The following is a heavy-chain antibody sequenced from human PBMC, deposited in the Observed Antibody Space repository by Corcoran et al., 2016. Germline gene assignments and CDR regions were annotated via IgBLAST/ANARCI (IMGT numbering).Heavy chain of an antibody. Sequence: QVQLQQWGAGLLKPSETLSLTCAVYGGSFSGYYWSWIRQPPGKGLEWIGEINHSGSTNYNPSLKSRVTISVDTSKNQFSLKLSSVTAADTAVYYCARGPGSYYYYYYYGMDVWGQRTTVTVSS. V-gene: IGHV4-34*01. J-gene: IGHJ6*02. CDR3: ARGPGSYYYYYYYGMDV. CDR2: INHSGST. D-gene: IGHD1-26*01. CDR1: GGSFSGYY.